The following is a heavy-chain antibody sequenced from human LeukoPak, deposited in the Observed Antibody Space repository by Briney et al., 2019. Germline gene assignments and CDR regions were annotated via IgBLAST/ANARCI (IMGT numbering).Heavy chain of an antibody. CDR1: GGSISSSSYY. Sequence: SETLSLTCTVSGGSISSSSYYWGWIRQPPGKGLEWIGSTYYSGSTYYNPSLKSRVTISVDTSKNQFSLKLSSVTAADTAVYYCASQTSPTYYYDSSGYYYDYWGQGTLVTVSS. J-gene: IGHJ4*02. D-gene: IGHD3-22*01. CDR3: ASQTSPTYYYDSSGYYYDY. V-gene: IGHV4-39*01. CDR2: TYYSGST.